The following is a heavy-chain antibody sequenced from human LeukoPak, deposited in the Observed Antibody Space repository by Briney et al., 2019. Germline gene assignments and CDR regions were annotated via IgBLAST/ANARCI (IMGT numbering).Heavy chain of an antibody. J-gene: IGHJ3*02. CDR3: ARGDTAMVRTFDI. D-gene: IGHD5-18*01. CDR2: IYYSGST. Sequence: SQTLSLTCTVSGGSISSHYWSWIRQPPGTGLEWIGYIYYSGSTNYNPSLKSRVTISGDTSKNQFSLKLSSVTAADTAVYYCARGDTAMVRTFDIWGQGTMVTVSS. V-gene: IGHV4-59*11. CDR1: GGSISSHY.